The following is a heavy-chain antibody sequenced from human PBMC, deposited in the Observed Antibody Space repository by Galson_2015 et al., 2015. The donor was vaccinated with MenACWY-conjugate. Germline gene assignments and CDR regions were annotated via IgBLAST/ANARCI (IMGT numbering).Heavy chain of an antibody. CDR3: ANARGGYGENDY. D-gene: IGHD4-17*01. Sequence: SLRLSCAASGFTFSSYTMSWVRQAPGKGLEWVSAISGSGGSTYYADSVKGRFTISRDNSKNTLYLQMNSLRAEDTAVYYCANARGGYGENDYWGQGTLVTVSS. CDR1: GFTFSSYT. V-gene: IGHV3-23*01. J-gene: IGHJ4*02. CDR2: ISGSGGST.